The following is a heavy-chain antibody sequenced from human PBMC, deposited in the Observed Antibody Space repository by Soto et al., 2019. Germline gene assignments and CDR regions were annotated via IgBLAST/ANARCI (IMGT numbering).Heavy chain of an antibody. D-gene: IGHD4-4*01. V-gene: IGHV3-30*18. CDR3: AKGESKGVTRYYYYGMDV. CDR1: GFTFSSYG. CDR2: ISYDGSNK. J-gene: IGHJ6*02. Sequence: PGGSLRLSCAASGFTFSSYGMHWVRQAPGKGLEWVAVISYDGSNKYYADSVKGRFTISRDNSKNTLYLQMNSLRAEDTAVYYCAKGESKGVTRYYYYGMDVWGQGTTVTV.